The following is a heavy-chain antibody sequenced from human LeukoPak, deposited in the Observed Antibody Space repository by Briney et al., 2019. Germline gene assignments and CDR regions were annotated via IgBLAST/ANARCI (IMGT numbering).Heavy chain of an antibody. Sequence: GASVKVSCKASGYTFTSYDINWVRQAAGQGREWMGWMNPNSGNTGYAQKFQGRVTMTRNTSIGTAYMELSSLRSEDTAVYYCARGYSGYSAFDYWGQGTLVTVSS. D-gene: IGHD5-12*01. CDR1: GYTFTSYD. V-gene: IGHV1-8*01. J-gene: IGHJ4*02. CDR3: ARGYSGYSAFDY. CDR2: MNPNSGNT.